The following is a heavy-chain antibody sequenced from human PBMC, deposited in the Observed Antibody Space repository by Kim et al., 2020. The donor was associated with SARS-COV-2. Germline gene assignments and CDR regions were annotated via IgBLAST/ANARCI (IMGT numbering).Heavy chain of an antibody. CDR2: IIPIFGTA. Sequence: SVKVSCKASGGTFSSYAISWVRQAPGQGLEWMGGIIPIFGTANYAQKFQGRVTITADESTSTAYMELSSLRSEDTAVYYCQSSGYYYTDAFDIWGQGTMVTVSS. D-gene: IGHD3-22*01. J-gene: IGHJ3*02. CDR1: GGTFSSYA. V-gene: IGHV1-69*13. CDR3: QSSGYYYTDAFDI.